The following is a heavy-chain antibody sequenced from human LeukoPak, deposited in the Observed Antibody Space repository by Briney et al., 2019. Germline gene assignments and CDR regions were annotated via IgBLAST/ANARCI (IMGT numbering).Heavy chain of an antibody. D-gene: IGHD1-26*01. V-gene: IGHV3-21*01. CDR1: GFSFSTYG. Sequence: GESLRLSCAASGFSFSTYGMTWVRQAPGKGLEWVSSISSSNFIYYADSVKGRFTISRDNAKNSLYLQMNSLRAEDTAVYYCARRAQGDYWGQGTLVTVSS. CDR3: ARRAQGDY. CDR2: ISSSNFI. J-gene: IGHJ4*02.